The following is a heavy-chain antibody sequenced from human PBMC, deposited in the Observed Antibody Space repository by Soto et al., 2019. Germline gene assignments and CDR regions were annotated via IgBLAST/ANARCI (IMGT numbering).Heavy chain of an antibody. D-gene: IGHD6-19*01. CDR1: GFTFSIFG. V-gene: IGHV3-33*01. Sequence: GGSLRLSCAASGFTFSIFGMHWVRQAPGKGLEWAAIIWYDGSNAYYADSVRGRFTISRDNSKNTVYLQMNSLRAEDTAVYYCARDKGSSTVVSGISQEGYFDSWGQATLVTVSS. J-gene: IGHJ4*02. CDR3: ARDKGSSTVVSGISQEGYFDS. CDR2: IWYDGSNA.